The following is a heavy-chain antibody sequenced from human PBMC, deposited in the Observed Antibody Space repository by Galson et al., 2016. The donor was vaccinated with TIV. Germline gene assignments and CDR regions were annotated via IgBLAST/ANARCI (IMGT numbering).Heavy chain of an antibody. V-gene: IGHV3-23*01. CDR3: AKETTQLRYYVDY. J-gene: IGHJ4*02. CDR1: EFTFSNYA. Sequence: SLRLSCAASEFTFSNYAMNWVRQAPGKGLEWVSAISGSGGSTYYADSVKGRFTISRDNSKNTLYLQMNSLRAEDTAVYYCAKETTQLRYYVDYWGQGTLVTVSS. D-gene: IGHD1-1*01. CDR2: ISGSGGST.